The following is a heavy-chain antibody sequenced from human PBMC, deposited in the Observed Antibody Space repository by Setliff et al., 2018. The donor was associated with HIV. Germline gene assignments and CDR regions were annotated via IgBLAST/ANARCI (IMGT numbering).Heavy chain of an antibody. CDR1: GYTFTAYA. J-gene: IGHJ4*02. CDR3: ARTPARKGRGVYYFDY. CDR2: MNPNSGNT. Sequence: ASVKVSCKASGYTFTAYAMHWVRQAPGQRLEWMGWMNPNSGNTGYAQKFQGRVTMTRNTSISTAYMELSSLRSEDTAVYYCARTPARKGRGVYYFDYWGQGTLVTVSS. D-gene: IGHD1-26*01. V-gene: IGHV1-8*02.